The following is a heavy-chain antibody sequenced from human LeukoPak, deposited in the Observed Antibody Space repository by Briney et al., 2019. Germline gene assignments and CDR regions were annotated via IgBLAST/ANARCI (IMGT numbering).Heavy chain of an antibody. CDR3: AKMLVVPAAIQGVYYYYYGMDV. CDR2: ISYDGSNK. CDR1: GFTFSTYA. V-gene: IGHV3-30*18. Sequence: GGSLRLSCAASGFTFSTYAMHWVRQAPGKGLEGVAVISYDGSNKDYADSVKGRFTISRDNSKNTLYLQMNSLRAEATAVYYCAKMLVVPAAIQGVYYYYYGMDVWGQGTTVTVSS. J-gene: IGHJ6*02. D-gene: IGHD2-2*02.